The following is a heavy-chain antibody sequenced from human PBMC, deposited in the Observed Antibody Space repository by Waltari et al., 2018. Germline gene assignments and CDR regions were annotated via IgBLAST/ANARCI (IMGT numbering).Heavy chain of an antibody. CDR1: GYTFTGYY. Sequence: QVQLVQSGAEVKKPGASVKVSCKASGYTFTGYYMHWVRPAPGQGLEWMGWINPNSGNTGYAQKFQDRVTMTRDTSISTAYMELSSLTSDDTAMYYCARGLTAADKRAFDIWGQGTLIAAS. D-gene: IGHD2-2*01. J-gene: IGHJ3*02. V-gene: IGHV1-8*02. CDR3: ARGLTAADKRAFDI. CDR2: INPNSGNT.